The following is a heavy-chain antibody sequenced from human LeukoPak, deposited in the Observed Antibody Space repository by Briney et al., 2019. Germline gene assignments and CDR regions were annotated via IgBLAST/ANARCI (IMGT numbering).Heavy chain of an antibody. D-gene: IGHD3-22*01. V-gene: IGHV1-18*01. CDR3: ARVASDYYDSSGYSY. Sequence: ASVKVSCKASGYTFTSYGISWVRQALGKGLAWLGWISAYNGNTNYAQKLQGRVTMTTDTSTSTAYMELRSLRSDDTAVYYCARVASDYYDSSGYSYWGQGTLVTVSS. CDR2: ISAYNGNT. J-gene: IGHJ4*02. CDR1: GYTFTSYG.